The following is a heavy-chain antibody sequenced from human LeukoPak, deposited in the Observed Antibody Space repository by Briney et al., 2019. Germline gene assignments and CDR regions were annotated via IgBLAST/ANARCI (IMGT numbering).Heavy chain of an antibody. Sequence: GGSLRPSCAASGFTFSSYGMHWVRQAPGKGLEWVAVIWYDGSNKYYADSVKGRFTISRDNSKNPVYLQMNSLRAEDTAVYYCGRGGHVDTAIDYWGQGTLVTVSS. CDR2: IWYDGSNK. CDR1: GFTFSSYG. CDR3: GRGGHVDTAIDY. J-gene: IGHJ4*02. D-gene: IGHD5-18*01. V-gene: IGHV3-33*01.